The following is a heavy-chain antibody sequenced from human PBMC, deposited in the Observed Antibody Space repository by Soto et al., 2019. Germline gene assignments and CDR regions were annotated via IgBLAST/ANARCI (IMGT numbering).Heavy chain of an antibody. Sequence: QVRLVQSGAEVKKPGASVKVSCKASGYTFTSYAMHWVRQAPGQRLEWMGWINAGNGNTKYSQKFQGRVTITRDTSASTAYMELSSLRSEATAVYYCAGEGGYDASFDYWGQGTLVTVSS. D-gene: IGHD5-12*01. J-gene: IGHJ4*02. V-gene: IGHV1-3*01. CDR1: GYTFTSYA. CDR3: AGEGGYDASFDY. CDR2: INAGNGNT.